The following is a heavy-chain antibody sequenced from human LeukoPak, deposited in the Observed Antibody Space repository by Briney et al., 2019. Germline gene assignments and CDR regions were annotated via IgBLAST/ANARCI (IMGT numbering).Heavy chain of an antibody. D-gene: IGHD3-3*01. Sequence: PSETLSLTCTVSGGSISSYYWSWIRQPPGKGLEWIGYIYYSGSTNYNPPLKSRVTLSVDTSKNQFSLKLSSVTAADTAVYYCARVFDFWSGYYQGYYFDYWGQGTLVTVSS. CDR2: IYYSGST. J-gene: IGHJ4*02. CDR3: ARVFDFWSGYYQGYYFDY. CDR1: GGSISSYY. V-gene: IGHV4-59*01.